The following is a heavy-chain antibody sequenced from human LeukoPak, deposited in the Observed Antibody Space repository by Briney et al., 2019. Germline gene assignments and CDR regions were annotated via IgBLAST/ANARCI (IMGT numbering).Heavy chain of an antibody. CDR3: ARDRPYGGTGDFDY. CDR1: GFSVSSNY. CDR2: IHNGGST. Sequence: GGSLRLSCAASGFSVSSNYMNWVRQAPGKGLEWVSVIHNGGSTYYADSVKGRFTISRDNSKNTLYLQMNSLRAEDTAVYYCARDRPYGGTGDFDYWGQGTLVTVSS. J-gene: IGHJ4*02. V-gene: IGHV3-66*01. D-gene: IGHD4-23*01.